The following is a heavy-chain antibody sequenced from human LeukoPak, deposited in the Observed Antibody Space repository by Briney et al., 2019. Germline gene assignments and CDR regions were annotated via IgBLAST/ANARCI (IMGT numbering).Heavy chain of an antibody. CDR2: IDPSDSYT. J-gene: IGHJ4*02. V-gene: IGHV5-10-1*01. Sequence: GESLKISCKGSGYRFTSYWIAWVRQMPGKGLEWMGRIDPSDSYTNYSPSFQGHVTISADKSISTAYLQWSSLKASDTAMYYCARHNADYGDYSDYWGQGTLVTVSS. CDR1: GYRFTSYW. D-gene: IGHD4-17*01. CDR3: ARHNADYGDYSDY.